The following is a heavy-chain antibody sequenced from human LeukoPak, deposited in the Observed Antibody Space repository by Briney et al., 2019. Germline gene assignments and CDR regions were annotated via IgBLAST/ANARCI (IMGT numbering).Heavy chain of an antibody. J-gene: IGHJ4*02. CDR3: ASRRRYCSGGSRSTPFDY. CDR2: ISAYNGNT. CDR1: GYTFTSYG. Sequence: ASVKVSCKASGYTFTSYGISWVRQAPGQGLEWMGWISAYNGNTNYAQKLQGRVTMTTDTSTSTAYMELRSLRSDDTAVYYCASRRRYCSGGSRSTPFDYWGQGTLVTVSS. D-gene: IGHD2-15*01. V-gene: IGHV1-18*01.